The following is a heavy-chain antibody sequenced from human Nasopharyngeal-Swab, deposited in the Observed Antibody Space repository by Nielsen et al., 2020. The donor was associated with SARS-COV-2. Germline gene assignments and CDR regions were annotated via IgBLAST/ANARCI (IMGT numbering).Heavy chain of an antibody. D-gene: IGHD2-15*01. CDR1: GGSISSSSYY. J-gene: IGHJ4*02. V-gene: IGHV4-39*07. CDR2: IYYSGST. Sequence: GSLRLSCTVSGGSISSSSYYWGWIRQPPGKGLEWIGSIYYSGSTYYNPSLKSRVTISVDTSKNQFSLKLSSVTAADTAVYYCARDSGSDGYFDYWGQGTLVTVSS. CDR3: ARDSGSDGYFDY.